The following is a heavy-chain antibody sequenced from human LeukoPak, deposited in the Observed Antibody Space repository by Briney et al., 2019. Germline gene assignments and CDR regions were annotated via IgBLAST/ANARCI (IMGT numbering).Heavy chain of an antibody. CDR1: GFTFDDYA. J-gene: IGHJ4*02. D-gene: IGHD3-16*01. CDR3: AKDPLRWGDNYYFDY. V-gene: IGHV3-9*01. CDR2: ISWNSGSI. Sequence: PGRSLRLSCAASGFTFDDYAMHWVRQAPGKGLEWVSGISWNSGSIGYADSVKGRFTISRDNAKNSLYLQMNSLRAEDTALYYCAKDPLRWGDNYYFDYWGQGTLVTVSS.